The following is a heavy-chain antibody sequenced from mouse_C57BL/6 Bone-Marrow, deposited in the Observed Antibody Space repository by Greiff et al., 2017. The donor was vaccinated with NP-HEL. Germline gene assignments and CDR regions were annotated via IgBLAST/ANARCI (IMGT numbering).Heavy chain of an antibody. D-gene: IGHD1-1*01. V-gene: IGHV5-6*01. CDR1: GFTFSSYG. CDR2: ISSGGSYT. J-gene: IGHJ2*01. Sequence: EVMLVESGGDLVKPGGSLKLSCAASGFTFSSYGMSWVRQTPDKRLEWVATISSGGSYTYYPDSVKGRFTISRDNAKNTLYLQMSSLKSGDTAMYYCARHYYGSSYYFDYWGQGTTLTVSS. CDR3: ARHYYGSSYYFDY.